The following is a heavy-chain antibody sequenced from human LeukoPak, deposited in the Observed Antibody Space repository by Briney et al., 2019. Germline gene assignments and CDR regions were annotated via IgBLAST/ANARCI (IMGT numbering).Heavy chain of an antibody. D-gene: IGHD5-24*01. CDR2: IIPIFGTA. V-gene: IGHV1-69*05. J-gene: IGHJ2*01. CDR3: ARVVEMATIAWYFDL. Sequence: GASVKVSCKASGGTFSSYAISWVRQAPGQGLEWMGGIIPIFGTANYAQKFQGRVTITTDESTSTAYMELSSLRSEDTAVYYCARVVEMATIAWYFDLWGRGTLVTVSS. CDR1: GGTFSSYA.